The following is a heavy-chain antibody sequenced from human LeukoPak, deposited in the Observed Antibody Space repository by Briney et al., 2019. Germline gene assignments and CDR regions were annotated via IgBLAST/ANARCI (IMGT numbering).Heavy chain of an antibody. V-gene: IGHV1-69*05. CDR1: GGTFSSYA. Sequence: SVKVSCKASGGTFSSYAISWVRQAPGQGLEWMGGIIPIFGTANYAQKSQGRVTITTDESTSTAYMELSSLRSEDTAVYYCARSRTTVPYYFDYWGQGTLVTVSS. J-gene: IGHJ4*02. D-gene: IGHD4-17*01. CDR2: IIPIFGTA. CDR3: ARSRTTVPYYFDY.